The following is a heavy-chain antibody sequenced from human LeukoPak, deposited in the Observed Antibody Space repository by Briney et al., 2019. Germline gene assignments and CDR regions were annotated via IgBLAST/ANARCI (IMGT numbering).Heavy chain of an antibody. CDR3: ARHGNWADYFYYGMDV. CDR2: IYYSGST. V-gene: IGHV4-61*05. CDR1: GGSISSSSYY. D-gene: IGHD1-1*01. Sequence: SETLSLTCTVSGGSISSSSYYWSWIRQPPGKGLEWIGYIYYSGSTDHNPSLKSRVTISVDTSKNQFSLNLSSVTAADTAVYYCARHGNWADYFYYGMDVWGQGTTVTVSS. J-gene: IGHJ6*02.